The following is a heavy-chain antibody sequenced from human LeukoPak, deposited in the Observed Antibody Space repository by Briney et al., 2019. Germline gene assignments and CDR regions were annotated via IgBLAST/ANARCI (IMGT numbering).Heavy chain of an antibody. V-gene: IGHV3-66*01. CDR1: GFSVSSNY. Sequence: GGSLRLSCAASGFSVSSNYMSWVRPAPGKGLEWVSVIYSGGSTYYADSVKGRFTISRDNSKNTLYLQMNSLRAEDTAVYYCARSSGSYYGGHAFDIWGQGTMVTVSS. D-gene: IGHD1-26*01. J-gene: IGHJ3*02. CDR2: IYSGGST. CDR3: ARSSGSYYGGHAFDI.